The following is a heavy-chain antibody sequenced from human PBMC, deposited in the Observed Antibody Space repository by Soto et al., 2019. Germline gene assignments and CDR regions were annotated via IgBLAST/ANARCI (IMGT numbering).Heavy chain of an antibody. V-gene: IGHV3-21*06. CDR2: ISSTTNYI. Sequence: GGSLRLSCAASGFTFTRYSMNWIRQAPGKGLEWVSSISSTTNYIYYGDSMKGRFTISRDNAKNSLYLEMSSLRAEDTAVYYCARESEDLTSNFDYWGQGXLVTVSS. J-gene: IGHJ4*02. CDR1: GFTFTRYS. CDR3: ARESEDLTSNFDY.